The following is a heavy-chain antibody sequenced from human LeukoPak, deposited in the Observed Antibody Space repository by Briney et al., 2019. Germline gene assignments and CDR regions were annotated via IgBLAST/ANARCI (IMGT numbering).Heavy chain of an antibody. D-gene: IGHD3-10*01. CDR1: GFTFSSYN. Sequence: GSLRLSCAASGFTFSSYNMNWVRQAPGKGLEWVSSISRDSSYIYYADSVKGRFTISRDNAKNSLFLQMNSLRAEDTAVYYCARRETYGSGSYSFDFWGQGTLVTVST. J-gene: IGHJ4*02. V-gene: IGHV3-21*01. CDR3: ARRETYGSGSYSFDF. CDR2: ISRDSSYI.